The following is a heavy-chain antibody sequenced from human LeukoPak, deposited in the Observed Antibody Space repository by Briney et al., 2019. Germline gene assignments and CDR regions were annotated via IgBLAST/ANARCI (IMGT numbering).Heavy chain of an antibody. CDR3: ARAIGDYAAF. J-gene: IGHJ4*02. CDR2: MNQDGSKE. Sequence: GGSLRLSCVVSGFTLSNHWMSWVRQAPGKGLEWVANMNQDGSKEYYVDSVKGRFAISSDNAKNSLYLQMNSLRVEDTAVYYCARAIGDYAAFWGQGTLVTVSS. V-gene: IGHV3-7*03. CDR1: GFTLSNHW.